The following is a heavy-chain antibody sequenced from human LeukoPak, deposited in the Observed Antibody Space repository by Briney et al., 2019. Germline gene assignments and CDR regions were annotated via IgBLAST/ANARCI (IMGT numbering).Heavy chain of an antibody. J-gene: IGHJ4*02. CDR3: ARDPGGGLKQWLALDY. D-gene: IGHD6-19*01. V-gene: IGHV3-30*04. CDR2: ISYDGSNK. Sequence: GGSLRLSCAASGFTFSSYAMHWVRQAPGKGLEWVAVISYDGSNKYYADSVKGRFTISRDNSKNTLYLQMNSLRAEDTAVYYCARDPGGGLKQWLALDYWGQGTLVTVSS. CDR1: GFTFSSYA.